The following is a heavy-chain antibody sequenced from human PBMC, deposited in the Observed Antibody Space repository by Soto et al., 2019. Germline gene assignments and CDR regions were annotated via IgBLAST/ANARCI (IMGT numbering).Heavy chain of an antibody. D-gene: IGHD3-3*02. CDR3: ARESYYHRRFDP. CDR1: GGSFSGYY. V-gene: IGHV4-34*01. CDR2: INHSGST. Sequence: SETLSLTCAVYGGSFSGYYWSWIRQPPGKGLEWIGEINHSGSTNYNPSLKSRVTISVDTSKNQYSLKLSSVTAADTAVYYCARESYYHRRFDPWGQGTLVTVSS. J-gene: IGHJ5*02.